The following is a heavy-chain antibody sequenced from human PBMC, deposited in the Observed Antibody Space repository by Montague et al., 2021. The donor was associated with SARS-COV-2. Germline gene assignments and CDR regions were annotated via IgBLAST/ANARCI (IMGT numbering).Heavy chain of an antibody. J-gene: IGHJ6*02. D-gene: IGHD3-9*01. CDR3: ARQPVLRYFDWLSAAYGMDV. V-gene: IGHV4-39*01. CDR1: GGSISSSSYY. Sequence: SETLSLTCTVSGGSISSSSYYWGWIRQPSGKGLEWIGSIYYSGSTYYNPSLKSRVTISVDTSKNQFSLKLSSVTAADTAVYYCARQPVLRYFDWLSAAYGMDVWGQGTTVTVSS. CDR2: IYYSGST.